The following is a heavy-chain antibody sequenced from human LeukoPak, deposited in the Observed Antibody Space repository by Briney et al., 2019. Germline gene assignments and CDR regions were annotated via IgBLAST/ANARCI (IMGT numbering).Heavy chain of an antibody. J-gene: IGHJ4*02. V-gene: IGHV3-21*01. CDR3: ARGSSSGLKSYYFDY. Sequence: GGSLELSCAASGFTFNNYVINWVRQAPGKGLEWVSSISSGNTFIYFADSVKGRFNISRDNANSTLFLQMSSLRDEDTAIYYCARGSSSGLKSYYFDYWGQGALVTVSS. CDR1: GFTFNNYV. CDR2: ISSGNTFI. D-gene: IGHD3-10*01.